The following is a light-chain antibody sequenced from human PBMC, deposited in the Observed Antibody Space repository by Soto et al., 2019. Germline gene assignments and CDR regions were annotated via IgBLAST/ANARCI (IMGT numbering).Light chain of an antibody. CDR2: DAS. J-gene: IGKJ5*01. Sequence: EIVLTQSPATLSLSPGERATLSCRASQSVGTYLAWYQHKPGQGPRLLIYDASSRASGIPARFSGSGSGTDFTLTISSLETEDFAVYHCQQRSNWPSITFGHGTRLEIK. CDR1: QSVGTY. V-gene: IGKV3-11*01. CDR3: QQRSNWPSIT.